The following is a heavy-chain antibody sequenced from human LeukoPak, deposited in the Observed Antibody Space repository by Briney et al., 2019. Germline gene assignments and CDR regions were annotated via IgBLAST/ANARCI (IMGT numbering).Heavy chain of an antibody. D-gene: IGHD1-1*01. CDR3: ARQTGRQGNHFDC. J-gene: IGHJ4*02. CDR2: IYPGDSNT. Sequence: GESLKISCKASGYSFSTYWIGWARQMPGKGLEWIGIIYPGDSNTKYSPSFQGQVTISADKSISTAYLQWSSLRASDTAMYYCARQTGRQGNHFDCWGQGTLVTVPS. CDR1: GYSFSTYW. V-gene: IGHV5-51*01.